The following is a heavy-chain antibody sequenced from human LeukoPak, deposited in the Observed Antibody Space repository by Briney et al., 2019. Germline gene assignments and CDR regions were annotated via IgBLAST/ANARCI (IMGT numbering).Heavy chain of an antibody. CDR2: ISSSRSYI. V-gene: IGHV3-21*01. CDR3: ARFIAAPYYFDY. J-gene: IGHJ4*02. D-gene: IGHD6-13*01. Sequence: GGSLRLSCAASGFTFSSYSMNWVRQAPGKGLEWVSFISSSRSYIYYADSVKGRFTISGDNAKNSLYLQVNSLRAEDTAVYYCARFIAAPYYFDYWGRGALVTVSS. CDR1: GFTFSSYS.